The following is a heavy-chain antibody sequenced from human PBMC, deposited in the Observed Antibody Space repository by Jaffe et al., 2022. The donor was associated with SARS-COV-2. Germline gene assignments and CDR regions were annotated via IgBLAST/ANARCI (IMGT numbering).Heavy chain of an antibody. CDR1: GFSFSDYA. V-gene: IGHV3-23*01. J-gene: IGHJ4*02. CDR2: ISGSGYTT. Sequence: EVQLLESGGNLVQPGGSLRLSCSASGFSFSDYAMSWVRQAPGKGLEWVSAISGSGYTTYYADSVKGRFTISRDNSKNTLYLQMNSLRADDTAVYYCANGGGGSYLGNYWGQGTLLTVSS. CDR3: ANGGGGSYLGNY. D-gene: IGHD1-26*01.